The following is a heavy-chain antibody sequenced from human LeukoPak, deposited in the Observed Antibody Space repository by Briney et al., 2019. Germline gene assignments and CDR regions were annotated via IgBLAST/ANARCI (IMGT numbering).Heavy chain of an antibody. D-gene: IGHD7-27*01. Sequence: PGESLRISCKASGYSFSNYWIGWVRQMPGKGLERMGIIFPGDSDTRYSPSFQGQVTISADKSISTAYLQWSSLKASDTAMYYCARHSLGRHFDYWGQGTLVTVSS. CDR3: ARHSLGRHFDY. CDR1: GYSFSNYW. J-gene: IGHJ4*02. V-gene: IGHV5-51*01. CDR2: IFPGDSDT.